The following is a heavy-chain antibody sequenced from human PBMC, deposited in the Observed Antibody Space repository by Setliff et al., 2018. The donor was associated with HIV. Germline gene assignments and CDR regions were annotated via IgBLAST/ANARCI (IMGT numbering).Heavy chain of an antibody. CDR3: AREADGIDF. CDR1: GGSITSSTYY. V-gene: IGHV4-39*02. J-gene: IGHJ4*02. CDR2: VHDTGNT. Sequence: PSETLSLTCTVSGGSITSSTYYWGWIRQPPGKGLEWIGTVHDTGNTYHNPSLKSRVTISVEVSKNQISLKLTAVTAADSAVYYCAREADGIDFWGQGTLVTVSS.